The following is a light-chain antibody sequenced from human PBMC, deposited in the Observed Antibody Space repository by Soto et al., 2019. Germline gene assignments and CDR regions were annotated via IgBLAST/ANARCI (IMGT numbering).Light chain of an antibody. Sequence: QSALTQPASVSGSPGQSITISCTGTTSDVGLYNYVSWYQQHPGKAPKLMISEVSNRPSGVSNRFSGSKSGNTASLTISGLQAEDEADYYCSSYTTSSTMMFGGGTKLTVL. J-gene: IGLJ3*02. CDR1: TSDVGLYNY. CDR2: EVS. CDR3: SSYTTSSTMM. V-gene: IGLV2-14*01.